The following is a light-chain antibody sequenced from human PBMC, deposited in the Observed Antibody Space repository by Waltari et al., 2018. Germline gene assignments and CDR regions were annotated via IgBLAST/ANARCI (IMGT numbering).Light chain of an antibody. Sequence: DIQMTQSPSSVSASVGDRVTITCQASQDISNFLSWYQHQAGKAPKLLIFDASKMQTGVPYKFGGGGSGTDFTFTIDSLQPEDVATYYCQQYESLPYTFGQGTKVEI. CDR3: QQYESLPYT. CDR1: QDISNF. V-gene: IGKV1-33*01. CDR2: DAS. J-gene: IGKJ2*01.